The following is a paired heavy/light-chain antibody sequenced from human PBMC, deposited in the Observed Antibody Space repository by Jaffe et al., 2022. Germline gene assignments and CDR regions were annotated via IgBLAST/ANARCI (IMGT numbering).Light chain of an antibody. CDR2: ATS. Sequence: DIQMTQSPSSLSASVGDRVTITCRASQSISTYLNWYQQKPGKAPNLLIYATSSLQSGVPSRFSGSGSGTDFTLTISSLQPEDFATYYCQQSSTLPRTFGQGTKVEIK. V-gene: IGKV1-39*01. J-gene: IGKJ1*01. CDR3: QQSSTLPRT. CDR1: QSISTY.
Heavy chain of an antibody. CDR1: GDSIDTYR. V-gene: IGHV4-59*01. CDR3: ARDNRRRDSSGWYVHWFDP. CDR2: VYSSGST. Sequence: QVQLQESGPGLVKPSETLSLTCTVSGDSIDTYRWSWIRQPPGKGLEWIGNVYSSGSTNYNPSLESRVTISIDTSKNQFSLKLSSVTAADTAVYYCARDNRRRDSSGWYVHWFDPWGQGTLVTVSS. J-gene: IGHJ5*02. D-gene: IGHD6-19*01.